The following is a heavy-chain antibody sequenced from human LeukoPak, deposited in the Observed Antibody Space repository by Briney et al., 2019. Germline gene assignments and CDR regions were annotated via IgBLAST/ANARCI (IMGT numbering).Heavy chain of an antibody. Sequence: GGSLRLSCAASGFTFSDSYMSWVRQAPGKGLEWVANIKQDGSEKYYVDSVKGRFTISRDNAKNSLYLQMNSLRAEDTAVYYCAREVRQWLVPNWFDPWGQGTLVTVSS. CDR2: IKQDGSEK. D-gene: IGHD6-19*01. CDR3: AREVRQWLVPNWFDP. J-gene: IGHJ5*02. CDR1: GFTFSDSY. V-gene: IGHV3-7*01.